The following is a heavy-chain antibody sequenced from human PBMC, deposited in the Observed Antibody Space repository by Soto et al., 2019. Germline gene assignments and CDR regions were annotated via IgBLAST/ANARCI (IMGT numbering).Heavy chain of an antibody. J-gene: IGHJ5*02. Sequence: QLQLQESGPGLVKPSETLSLSCIVSGGSISHYPWSWIRQSPGKGLQWIGYTYFNGSTKYNPSLMSRVSISVDMSKNRLSLTLTSVTAADTAVYYCARSFYPWGQGTLVTVSS. CDR1: GGSISHYP. V-gene: IGHV4-59*01. CDR2: TYFNGST. CDR3: ARSFYP.